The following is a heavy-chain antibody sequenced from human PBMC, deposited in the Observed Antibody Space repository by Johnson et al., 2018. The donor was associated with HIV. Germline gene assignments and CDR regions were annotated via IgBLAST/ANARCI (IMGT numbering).Heavy chain of an antibody. CDR3: ARGIVGGNYAQRDAFDI. CDR1: EFTFSNYD. V-gene: IGHV3-13*01. Sequence: VQLVESGGGLVKPGGSLRLSCAASEFTFSNYDMHWVRQATGKGLEWVSAIGSAGDTYYADPVTGRFTISRDNAKNSLYLQMHSLRAEDTALYYCARGIVGGNYAQRDAFDIWGQGTMVTVSS. J-gene: IGHJ3*02. CDR2: IGSAGDT. D-gene: IGHD4-23*01.